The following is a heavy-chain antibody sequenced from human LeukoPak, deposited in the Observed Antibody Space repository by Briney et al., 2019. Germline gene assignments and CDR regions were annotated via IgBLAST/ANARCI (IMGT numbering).Heavy chain of an antibody. V-gene: IGHV1-2*02. CDR2: INPTSGDT. CDR3: ARGGSAWDNPFDY. J-gene: IGHJ4*02. CDR1: GYTFTGYY. Sequence: GSVRVSCKASGYTFTGYYIHWVRQAPGQGLEWMGWINPTSGDTKYAQKFQGRVTMTRDTSIGTAYMELSRLRADDTAVFYCARGGSAWDNPFDYWGQGTLVTVSS. D-gene: IGHD6-19*01.